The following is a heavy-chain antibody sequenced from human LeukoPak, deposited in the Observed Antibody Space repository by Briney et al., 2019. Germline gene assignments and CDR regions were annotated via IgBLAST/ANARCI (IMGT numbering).Heavy chain of an antibody. V-gene: IGHV3-48*01. D-gene: IGHD2-15*01. CDR3: VRDLGSVAFL. J-gene: IGHJ4*02. CDR2: ITSSSSAI. Sequence: PGGSLRLSCAASGFTFSTYTMNWVRQAPGKGLEWVSYITSSSSAIYYADSVKGRFTISRDNAKNSLYLQMNSLRAEDTAVYYCVRDLGSVAFLWGQGTLVTVSS. CDR1: GFTFSTYT.